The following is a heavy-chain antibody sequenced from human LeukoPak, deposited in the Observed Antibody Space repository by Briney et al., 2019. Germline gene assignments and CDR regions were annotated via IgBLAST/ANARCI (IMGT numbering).Heavy chain of an antibody. Sequence: PSETLSLTCAVYGGSFSGYYWSWIRQPPGKGLEWIGEINHSGSTNYNPSLKSRVTISVDTSKNQFSLKLSSVTAEDTAVYYCARDGDSGRPGLEYAFDIWGQGTMVTVSS. J-gene: IGHJ3*02. CDR2: INHSGST. D-gene: IGHD1-26*01. V-gene: IGHV4-34*01. CDR3: ARDGDSGRPGLEYAFDI. CDR1: GGSFSGYY.